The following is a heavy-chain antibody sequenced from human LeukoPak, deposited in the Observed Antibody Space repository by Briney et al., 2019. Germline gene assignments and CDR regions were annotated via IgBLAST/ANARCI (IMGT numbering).Heavy chain of an antibody. CDR3: AKGYSYGYDYLDY. J-gene: IGHJ4*02. Sequence: GGSLRLSCAASGFTFDDYAMHWVRQAPGKGLEWVSGISWNSGGIGYADSVKGRFTISRDNAKNSVYLQMNSLRAEDTALYYCAKGYSYGYDYLDYWGQGTLVTVSP. CDR1: GFTFDDYA. CDR2: ISWNSGGI. D-gene: IGHD5-18*01. V-gene: IGHV3-9*01.